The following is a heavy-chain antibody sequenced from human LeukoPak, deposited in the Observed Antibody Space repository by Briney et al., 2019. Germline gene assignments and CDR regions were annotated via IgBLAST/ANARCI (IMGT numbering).Heavy chain of an antibody. V-gene: IGHV3-15*01. CDR2: IKSKTDRGTT. CDR1: GFTFSNAW. J-gene: IGHJ4*02. CDR3: TTEVIGVVIY. D-gene: IGHD3-3*01. Sequence: PGGSLRLSCAASGFTFSNAWMSWVRQAPGKGLEWVGRIKSKTDRGTTDYAAPVKGRFTISRDDSKNTLYLQMNSLKTEDTAVYYCTTEVIGVVIYWGQGTLVTVSS.